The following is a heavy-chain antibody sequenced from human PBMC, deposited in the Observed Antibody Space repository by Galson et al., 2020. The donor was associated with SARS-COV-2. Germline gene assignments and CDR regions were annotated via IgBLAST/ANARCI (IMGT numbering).Heavy chain of an antibody. CDR1: GITVSGDY. J-gene: IGHJ4*02. CDR3: ARANGIEYFDY. Sequence: GGSLRLSCAASGITVSGDYMSWVRQAPGKGLEWVSVTYAGGRTYYADSVRGGFTISRDNSKNTLHLQMNSLRAEDTAVYYCARANGIEYFDYWGQGTLVTVSS. D-gene: IGHD2-8*01. V-gene: IGHV3-53*01. CDR2: TYAGGRT.